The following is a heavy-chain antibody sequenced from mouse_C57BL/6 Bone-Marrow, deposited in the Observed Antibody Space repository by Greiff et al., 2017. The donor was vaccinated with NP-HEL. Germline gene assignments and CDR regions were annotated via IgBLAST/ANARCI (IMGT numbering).Heavy chain of an antibody. D-gene: IGHD1-1*01. CDR3: ARRRIYYGSSYVLFAY. Sequence: EVQLVESGGGLVKPGGSLKLSCAASGFTFSSYTMSWVRQTPEKRLEWVATISGGGGNTYYPDSVKGRFTISRDNAKNTLYLQMSSLRSEDTALYYCARRRIYYGSSYVLFAYWGQGTLVTVSA. CDR2: ISGGGGNT. J-gene: IGHJ3*01. V-gene: IGHV5-9*01. CDR1: GFTFSSYT.